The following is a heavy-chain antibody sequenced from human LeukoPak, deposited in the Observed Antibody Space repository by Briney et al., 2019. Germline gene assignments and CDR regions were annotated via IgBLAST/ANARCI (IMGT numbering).Heavy chain of an antibody. D-gene: IGHD4-17*01. CDR1: GGSISSYY. CDR2: IYTSGST. CDR3: ARDSRYGDSYRVDY. V-gene: IGHV4-4*07. J-gene: IGHJ4*02. Sequence: PSETLSLTCTVSGGSISSYYWNWIRQPAGKGLEWVGRIYTSGSTNYNPSLKSRVTMSVDTSKNQFSLKLTSVTAVDTAVYYCARDSRYGDSYRVDYWGQGTLVTVSS.